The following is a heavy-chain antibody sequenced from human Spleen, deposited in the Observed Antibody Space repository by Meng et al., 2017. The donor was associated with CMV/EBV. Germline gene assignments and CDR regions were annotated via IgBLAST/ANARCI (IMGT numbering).Heavy chain of an antibody. CDR2: IYSGGSTT. CDR1: GFTFSSYA. V-gene: IGHV3-23*03. J-gene: IGHJ4*02. Sequence: GESLKISCAASGFTFSSYAMSWVRQAPGKGLEWVSVIYSGGSTTYYADAVKGRFTISRDNSKNTLYLQMNSLRAEDTAVYYCAKIPYSNSPFYFDYWGQGTLVTVSS. D-gene: IGHD6-13*01. CDR3: AKIPYSNSPFYFDY.